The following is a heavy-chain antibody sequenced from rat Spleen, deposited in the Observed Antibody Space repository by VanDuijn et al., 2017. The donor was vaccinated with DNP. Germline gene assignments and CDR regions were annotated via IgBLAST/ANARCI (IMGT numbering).Heavy chain of an antibody. CDR1: GFTFSDYN. CDR2: IICNGSGT. CDR3: ARLGWEEGFDY. J-gene: IGHJ2*01. D-gene: IGHD5-1*01. V-gene: IGHV5-7*01. Sequence: EVQLVDSGGGLVQPGRSLKLSCAASGFTFSDYNMAWVRQAPKKGLEWVATIICNGSGTYYGDSVKGRFTISSDNAKSTLYLQMDSLRSEDTATYYCARLGWEEGFDYWGQGVMVTVSS.